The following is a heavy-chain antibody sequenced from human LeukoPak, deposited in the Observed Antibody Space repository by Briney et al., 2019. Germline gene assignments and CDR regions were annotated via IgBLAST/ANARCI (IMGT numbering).Heavy chain of an antibody. D-gene: IGHD6-13*01. CDR2: INHSGSI. J-gene: IGHJ4*02. Sequence: SETLSLTCTVSGGSISSSSYYWGWIRQPPGKGLEWIGEINHSGSINYNPSLKSRVTISVDTSKNQFSLKLSSVTAADTAVYYCARVRSSSWYYWGQGTQVTVSS. CDR3: ARVRSSSWYY. CDR1: GGSISSSSYY. V-gene: IGHV4-39*07.